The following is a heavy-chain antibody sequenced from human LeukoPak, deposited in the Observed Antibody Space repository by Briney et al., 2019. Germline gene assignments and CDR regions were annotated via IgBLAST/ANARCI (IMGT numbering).Heavy chain of an antibody. V-gene: IGHV3-21*01. Sequence: PGGSLRLSCAASGFTFSSYSMNLVRQAPGKGLEWVSSSSSSSSYIYYADSVKGRFTISRDNAKNSLYLQMNSLRAEDTAVYYCARDRGSGWYYYYGMDVWGQGTTVTVSS. D-gene: IGHD6-19*01. CDR1: GFTFSSYS. CDR2: SSSSSSYI. J-gene: IGHJ6*02. CDR3: ARDRGSGWYYYYGMDV.